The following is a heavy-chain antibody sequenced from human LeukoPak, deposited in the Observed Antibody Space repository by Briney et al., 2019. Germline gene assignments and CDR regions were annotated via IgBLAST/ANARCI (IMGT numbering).Heavy chain of an antibody. CDR3: AKPSAGAAGTWVMDV. Sequence: PGGSLRLSCAASGFTFSSYGMLWVRQAPGKGLEWVAVISYDGSNKYYADSVKGRFTISRDNSKNTLYLQMNSLRAEDTAVYYCAKPSAGAAGTWVMDVWGQGTTVTVSS. D-gene: IGHD6-13*01. V-gene: IGHV3-30*18. CDR1: GFTFSSYG. J-gene: IGHJ6*02. CDR2: ISYDGSNK.